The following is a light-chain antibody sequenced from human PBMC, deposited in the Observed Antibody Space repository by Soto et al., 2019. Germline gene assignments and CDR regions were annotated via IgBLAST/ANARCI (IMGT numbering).Light chain of an antibody. CDR1: QSISSW. Sequence: DIQMTQSPSTLSASVGDRVTITCRASQSISSWLAWYQQKPGKAPKLLIYDDSSLESGVPSRFSGSGSGAEFTLTISSLQPDDFATYYCQQYNSYSPLTFGGGTKVDIK. CDR2: DDS. CDR3: QQYNSYSPLT. V-gene: IGKV1-5*01. J-gene: IGKJ4*01.